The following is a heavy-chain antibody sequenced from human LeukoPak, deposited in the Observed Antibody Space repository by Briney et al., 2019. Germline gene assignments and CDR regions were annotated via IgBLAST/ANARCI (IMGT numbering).Heavy chain of an antibody. D-gene: IGHD6-19*01. V-gene: IGHV4-61*02. CDR2: IYASGTT. CDR3: KMGYSSGWEPYYLDS. CDR1: GDSISTGSYY. Sequence: SETLSLTCTVSGDSISTGSYYWSWIRKPAGKGLEWIGRIYASGTTNYNPSLKSRVTISIDTSNNQFSLKLNSVTAADTAVYYCKMGYSSGWEPYYLDSWGQGILVTVSS. J-gene: IGHJ4*02.